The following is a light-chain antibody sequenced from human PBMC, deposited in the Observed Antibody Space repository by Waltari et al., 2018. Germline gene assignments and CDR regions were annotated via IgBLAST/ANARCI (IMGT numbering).Light chain of an antibody. Sequence: DIVMTQSQLSLPVTHGEPASIPCRPSQSLLHSNGYSFLDWYLQKPGQSPQLLIYLGSSRASGVPYRFSGSGSGTDFTLKISSVEAEDVGVYYCMQALQTPFTFGPGTKVDIK. J-gene: IGKJ3*01. CDR3: MQALQTPFT. CDR2: LGS. CDR1: QSLLHSNGYSF. V-gene: IGKV2-28*01.